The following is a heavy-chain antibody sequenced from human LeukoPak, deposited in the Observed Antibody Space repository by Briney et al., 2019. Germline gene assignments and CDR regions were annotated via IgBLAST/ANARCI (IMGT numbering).Heavy chain of an antibody. CDR2: FDPEDGET. CDR3: ATAPTIGWELLSYAFDI. Sequence: ASVKVSCKVSGYTLTELSMHWVRQAPGKGLEWMGGFDPEDGETIYAQKFLGRVTMTEDTSTDTAYMELSSLRSEDTAVYYCATAPTIGWELLSYAFDIWGQGTMVTVSS. D-gene: IGHD1-26*01. J-gene: IGHJ3*02. V-gene: IGHV1-24*01. CDR1: GYTLTELS.